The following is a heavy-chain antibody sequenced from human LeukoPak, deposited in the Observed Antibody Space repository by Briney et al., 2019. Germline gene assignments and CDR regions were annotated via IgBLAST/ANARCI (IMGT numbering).Heavy chain of an antibody. CDR1: ILMFSNYV. CDR2: VWNDGSTR. CDR3: AKDANSDSPRAHAFHV. Sequence: PGGSLRLSCAASILMFSNYVINSVRQAPGKGLEWVAYVWNDGSTRWYADSVKGRFTVSRDNSRNTLYLQMDSLRVEDTALYYCAKDANSDSPRAHAFHVWGQGTMVTVSS. D-gene: IGHD3-9*01. V-gene: IGHV3-30*02. J-gene: IGHJ3*01.